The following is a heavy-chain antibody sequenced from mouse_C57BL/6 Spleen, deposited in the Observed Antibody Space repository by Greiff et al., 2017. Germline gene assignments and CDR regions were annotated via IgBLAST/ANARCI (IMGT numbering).Heavy chain of an antibody. J-gene: IGHJ1*03. CDR2: IYPGSGNT. Sequence: QVQLQQSGPELVKPGASVKISCKASGYSFTSYYIHWVKQRPGQGLEWIGWIYPGSGNTKYNEKFKGKATLTADTSSSTAYMQLSSLTSEDSAVYYCANDGYYPYWYFDVWGTGTTVTVSS. CDR3: ANDGYYPYWYFDV. CDR1: GYSFTSYY. D-gene: IGHD2-3*01. V-gene: IGHV1-66*01.